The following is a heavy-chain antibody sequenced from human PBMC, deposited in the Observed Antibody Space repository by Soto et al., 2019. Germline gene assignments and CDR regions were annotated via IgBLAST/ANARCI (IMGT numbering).Heavy chain of an antibody. CDR2: INPIGGST. CDR1: GYTFTRYY. J-gene: IGHJ5*02. V-gene: IGHV1-46*01. CDR3: ARDIPYYDFWSGYFPPPNWFDP. Sequence: ASVKVSCKASGYTFTRYYMHWVRQAPGQGLEWMGIINPIGGSTSYAQKFQGRVTMTRDTSTSTVYMELSSLRSEDTAVYYCARDIPYYDFWSGYFPPPNWFDPWGQGTLVTVSS. D-gene: IGHD3-3*01.